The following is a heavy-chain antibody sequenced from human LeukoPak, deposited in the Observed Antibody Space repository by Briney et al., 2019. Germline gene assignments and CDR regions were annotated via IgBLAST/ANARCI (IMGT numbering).Heavy chain of an antibody. CDR3: AKFVVVVVVAATEFDY. D-gene: IGHD2-15*01. J-gene: IGHJ4*02. Sequence: GGSLRLFRAPAGFTFGIYAIGCVRQAPREGLEWVSRINTDGSSTMYAESAMGRFNNSRDNSKKTLYLQMNSMRAEDTAVYYCAKFVVVVVVAATEFDYWGQGTLVTVSS. CDR2: INTDGSST. CDR1: GFTFGIYA. V-gene: IGHV3-23*01.